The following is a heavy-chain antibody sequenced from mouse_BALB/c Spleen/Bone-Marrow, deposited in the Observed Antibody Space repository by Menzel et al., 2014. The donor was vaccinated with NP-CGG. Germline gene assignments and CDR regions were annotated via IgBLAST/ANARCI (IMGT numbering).Heavy chain of an antibody. CDR3: ANYVYGFHFDY. Sequence: EVQLQQSGAELVKPGASVRLSCTASGFDIKDAYMHWVKQRPEQGLEWIGRIDPANDNTKYDPKFQGKATITADTSSNTAYLQLSSLTSEDTAVYYCANYVYGFHFDYWGQGTTLTVSS. J-gene: IGHJ2*01. D-gene: IGHD2-2*01. V-gene: IGHV14-3*02. CDR1: GFDIKDAY. CDR2: IDPANDNT.